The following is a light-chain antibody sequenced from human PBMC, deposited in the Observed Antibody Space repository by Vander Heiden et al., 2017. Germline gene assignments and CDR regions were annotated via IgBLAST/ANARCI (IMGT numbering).Light chain of an antibody. J-gene: IGKJ3*01. CDR3: QKYNTGVT. CDR1: QGISNY. CDR2: AAY. Sequence: DIQMTQSPSSLSASVGDTLPITCRASQGISNYLAWYQQRPVQVPKRLLYAAYTLQSGVPSRFSGGGSGTDFTLTISGLQPEDVATYYCQKYNTGVTFGPGTKVDLK. V-gene: IGKV1-27*01.